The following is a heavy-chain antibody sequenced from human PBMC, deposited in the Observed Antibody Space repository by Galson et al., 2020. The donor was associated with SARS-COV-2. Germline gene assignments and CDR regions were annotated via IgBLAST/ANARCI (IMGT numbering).Heavy chain of an antibody. J-gene: IGHJ3*02. V-gene: IGHV3-15*01. Sequence: PGGSLRLSCEASGFTFSYVWMSWIRQAPGKGLEWLGSIRSRAAGGTIDYAAPVKGRFTFSRDDSKNTLYLQMNSLTPEDTAVYYCATGMTDAFDIWGRGTMVTVSS. CDR1: GFTFSYVW. CDR2: IRSRAAGGTI. CDR3: ATGMTDAFDI.